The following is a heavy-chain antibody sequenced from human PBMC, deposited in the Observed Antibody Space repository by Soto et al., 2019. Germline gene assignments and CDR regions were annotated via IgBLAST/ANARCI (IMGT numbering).Heavy chain of an antibody. CDR2: ISYDGRNK. CDR3: VKDGSGGWPYYYVLYV. J-gene: IGHJ6*02. D-gene: IGHD6-19*01. CDR1: GFTFSSYG. Sequence: QVQLVESGGGGVQPGRSLRLSCAASGFTFSSYGIHWVRQAPGKGLEWVAVISYDGRNKYYADSVKGRFAISRDNSRNTLYLQMSSRRAEDTAVYYCVKDGSGGWPYYYVLYVWGQGPTVTVSS. V-gene: IGHV3-30*18.